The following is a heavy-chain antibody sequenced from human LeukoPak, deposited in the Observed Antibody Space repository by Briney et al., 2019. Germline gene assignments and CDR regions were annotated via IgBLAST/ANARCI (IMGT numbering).Heavy chain of an antibody. Sequence: ESGRSLRLSCAASGFTFNTYTLHWVRQVPGKGLEWVAVISSDGSNKYYADSVKGRFTISRDNSKNTLYLQLNSLRTEDTAVYYCARRAGAYSHPYDYWGQGTLVTVPS. J-gene: IGHJ4*02. CDR1: GFTFNTYT. CDR3: ARRAGAYSHPYDY. CDR2: ISSDGSNK. V-gene: IGHV3-30*04. D-gene: IGHD4/OR15-4a*01.